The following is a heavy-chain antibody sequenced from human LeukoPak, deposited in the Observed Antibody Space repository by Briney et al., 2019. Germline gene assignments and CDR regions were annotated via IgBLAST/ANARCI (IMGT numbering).Heavy chain of an antibody. CDR3: ARGHNYGNIVVVPAASYFQH. Sequence: GESLKISCKGSGYTFTGYYMHWVRQAPGQGLEWMGWINPNSGGTNYAQKFQGRVTMTRDTSISTAYMELSRLRSDDTAVYYCARGHNYGNIVVVPAASYFQHWGQGTLVTVSS. CDR2: INPNSGGT. CDR1: GYTFTGYY. V-gene: IGHV1-2*02. J-gene: IGHJ1*01. D-gene: IGHD2-2*01.